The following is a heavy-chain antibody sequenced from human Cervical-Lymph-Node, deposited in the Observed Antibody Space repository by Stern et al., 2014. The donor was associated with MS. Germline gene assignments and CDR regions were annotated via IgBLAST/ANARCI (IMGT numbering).Heavy chain of an antibody. CDR3: VREYYGSGSFDI. CDR1: GFSFSRYW. Sequence: EVQLVQSGGGLVQPGTSLRLSCAGSGFSFSRYWMNWVRQAPGKGLGWVSPINSDGIPTAYADSVKGRFTISRDNAKNTVYLEMDSLRAEDTAVYYCVREYYGSGSFDIWGQGTKVTVSS. J-gene: IGHJ3*02. V-gene: IGHV3-74*03. CDR2: INSDGIPT. D-gene: IGHD3-10*01.